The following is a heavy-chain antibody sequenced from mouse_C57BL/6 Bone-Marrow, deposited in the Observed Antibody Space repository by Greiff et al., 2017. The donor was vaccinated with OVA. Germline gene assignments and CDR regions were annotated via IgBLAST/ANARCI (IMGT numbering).Heavy chain of an antibody. CDR3: ARSSYYSNYAWFAY. D-gene: IGHD2-5*01. V-gene: IGHV1-80*01. CDR1: GYAFSSYW. Sequence: QVQLQQSGAELVKPGASVKISCKASGYAFSSYWMNWVKQRPGKGLEWIGQIYPGDGDTNYNGKFKGKATLTADKSSSTAYMQLSSLTSEDSAVYFCARSSYYSNYAWFAYWGQGTLVTVSA. CDR2: IYPGDGDT. J-gene: IGHJ3*01.